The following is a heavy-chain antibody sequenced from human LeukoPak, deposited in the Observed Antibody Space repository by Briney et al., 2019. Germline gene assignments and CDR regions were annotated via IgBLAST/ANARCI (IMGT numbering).Heavy chain of an antibody. Sequence: VASVRVSCKASGYTFTGYYMHWVRQAPGQGLEWMGWINANSGGTNYAQKFQGWVTMTRDTSISTAYMELSRLRSDDTAVYYCARAKGYCSGGSCKGAPGYWGQGTLVTVSS. CDR2: INANSGGT. V-gene: IGHV1-2*04. J-gene: IGHJ4*02. D-gene: IGHD2-15*01. CDR3: ARAKGYCSGGSCKGAPGY. CDR1: GYTFTGYY.